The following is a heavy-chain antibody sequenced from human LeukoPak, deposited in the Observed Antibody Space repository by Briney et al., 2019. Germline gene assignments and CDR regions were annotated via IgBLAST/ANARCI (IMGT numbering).Heavy chain of an antibody. J-gene: IGHJ4*02. CDR2: MNPNSGNT. CDR1: GYTFSSYD. V-gene: IGHV1-8*01. D-gene: IGHD5-18*01. Sequence: ASVKVSCKASGYTFSSYDINWVRQATGQGLEWMGWMNPNSGNTGYAQKFQGRVTMTRDTSTSTVYMELSSLRSEDTAVYYCARDRYSSQLPLDYWGQGTLVTVSS. CDR3: ARDRYSSQLPLDY.